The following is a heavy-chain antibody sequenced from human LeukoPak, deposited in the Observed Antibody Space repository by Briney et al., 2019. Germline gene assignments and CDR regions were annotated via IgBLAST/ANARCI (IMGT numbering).Heavy chain of an antibody. D-gene: IGHD6-19*01. J-gene: IGHJ3*02. Sequence: PSETLSLTCTVSGYSISSGYYWGWIRQPPGKGLEWIGSIYHSGSTYYNPSLKSRVTISVDTSKNQFSLKLSSVTAADTAMYYCAREQWLGFAFDIWGQGTMVTVSS. CDR3: AREQWLGFAFDI. CDR1: GYSISSGYY. CDR2: IYHSGST. V-gene: IGHV4-38-2*02.